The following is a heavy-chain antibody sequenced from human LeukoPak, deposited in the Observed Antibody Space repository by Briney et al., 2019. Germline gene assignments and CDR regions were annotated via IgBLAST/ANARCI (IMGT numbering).Heavy chain of an antibody. V-gene: IGHV1-2*02. CDR3: ARDPLDSSDDGFDI. CDR2: INPNSGDT. Sequence: GASVKVSCKASGYTFTGYYMHWVRQAPGQGLDWLGLINPNSGDTKYAQKFQGRVTMTRDTSISTAYMELSRVRSDDSAFYYCARDPLDSSDDGFDIWGQGTMVTVSS. CDR1: GYTFTGYY. J-gene: IGHJ3*02. D-gene: IGHD3-16*02.